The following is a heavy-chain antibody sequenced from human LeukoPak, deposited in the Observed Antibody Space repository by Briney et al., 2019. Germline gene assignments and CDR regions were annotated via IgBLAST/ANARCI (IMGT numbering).Heavy chain of an antibody. Sequence: GGPLRLSCAASGFLFSSYEMNWLRRAPGKGLEWVSYISSRSRTIDYADSVKGRFTISRDNAKNSLYLQMNSLRTEDTALYYCARVVSTGNDFDYWGQGTLVTVSS. D-gene: IGHD5/OR15-5a*01. V-gene: IGHV3-48*03. CDR1: GFLFSSYE. CDR2: ISSRSRTI. CDR3: ARVVSTGNDFDY. J-gene: IGHJ4*02.